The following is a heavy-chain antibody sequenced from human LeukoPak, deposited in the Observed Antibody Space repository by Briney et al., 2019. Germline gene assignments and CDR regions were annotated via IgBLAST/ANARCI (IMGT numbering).Heavy chain of an antibody. CDR3: ARSDWGLDY. Sequence: PGGSLRLSCGASGFTFSSYAMSWVRQALGKGLEWVSVISGSGGSIGRADSVKGRFTVSRDNSKNTLYLQMNSLRADDTAVYYCARSDWGLDYWGQGTLVTVSS. CDR1: GFTFSSYA. V-gene: IGHV3-23*01. J-gene: IGHJ4*02. CDR2: ISGSGGSI. D-gene: IGHD7-27*01.